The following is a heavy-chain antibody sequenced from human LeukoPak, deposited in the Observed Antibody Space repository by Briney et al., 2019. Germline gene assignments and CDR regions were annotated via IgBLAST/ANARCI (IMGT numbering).Heavy chain of an antibody. J-gene: IGHJ4*02. CDR3: ALNPDYYGSGSFDY. D-gene: IGHD3-10*01. CDR1: GFTFSSYW. V-gene: IGHV3-7*01. CDR2: IKEDGSEK. Sequence: GGSLRLSCAASGFTFSSYWMSWVRQAPGKGLEWVADIKEDGSEKYYVDSVKGRFTISRDNAKNSLYLQMNSLRVEDTAVYYCALNPDYYGSGSFDYWGQGTLVTVSS.